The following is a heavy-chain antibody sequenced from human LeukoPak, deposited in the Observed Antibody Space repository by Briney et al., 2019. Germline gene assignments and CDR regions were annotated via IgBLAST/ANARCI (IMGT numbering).Heavy chain of an antibody. CDR2: IYYSGST. Sequence: SETLSLTCTVSGGSISSYYWSWIRQPPGKGLEWIGYIYYSGSTNYNPSLKSRVTISVDTSKNQFSLRLNSVTAADTAVYYCARGVRKSDSNSGWYFDLWGRGTLVTVSS. CDR1: GGSISSYY. CDR3: ARGVRKSDSNSGWYFDL. V-gene: IGHV4-59*01. J-gene: IGHJ2*01. D-gene: IGHD4-23*01.